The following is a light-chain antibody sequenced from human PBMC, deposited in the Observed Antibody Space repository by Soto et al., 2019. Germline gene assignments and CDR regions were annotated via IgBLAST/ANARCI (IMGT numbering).Light chain of an antibody. Sequence: DIQRTQSPSTLSASVGDRVTITCRASQSIGTWLAWYQHRPGKAPSLLIYDASTLRSGVPSRFSGSVSGTEGTLTISSLQDDDGSTYYCQQSDTYTLTFGQGTRLEIK. CDR3: QQSDTYTLT. CDR1: QSIGTW. V-gene: IGKV1-5*01. CDR2: DAS. J-gene: IGKJ5*01.